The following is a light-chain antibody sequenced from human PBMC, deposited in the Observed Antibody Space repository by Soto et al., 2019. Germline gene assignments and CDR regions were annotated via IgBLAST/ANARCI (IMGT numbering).Light chain of an antibody. CDR2: DVS. CDR1: NSDVGGYNY. J-gene: IGLJ1*01. V-gene: IGLV2-14*03. Sequence: QSVLTQPASVSGSPGQSITISCTGTNSDVGGYNYVSWYQQHPGKAPKLMIYDVSNRPSGVSNRFSGSKSGYTASLTISGLQAEDEADYYCSSYTSSSTYVFGTGTKVTVL. CDR3: SSYTSSSTYV.